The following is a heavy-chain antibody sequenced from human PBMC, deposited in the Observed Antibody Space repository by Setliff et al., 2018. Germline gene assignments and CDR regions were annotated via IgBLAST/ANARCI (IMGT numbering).Heavy chain of an antibody. CDR1: GGSISSSY. CDR2: IYYSGST. J-gene: IGHJ2*01. V-gene: IGHV4-59*12. D-gene: IGHD3-10*01. Sequence: KPSETLSLTCTVSGGSISSSYWSWIRQPPGKGLEWIGYIYYSGSTYYSPSLKSRVTISLDTSKNQFSLKLTSVTAADTAVYYCARDVNGDWYFDLWGRGTLVTVSS. CDR3: ARDVNGDWYFDL.